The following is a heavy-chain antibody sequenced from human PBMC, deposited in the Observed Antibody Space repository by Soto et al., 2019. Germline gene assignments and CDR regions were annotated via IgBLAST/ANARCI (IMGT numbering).Heavy chain of an antibody. V-gene: IGHV3-23*01. Sequence: PXGSLGLACSASGFTFSSYAMSWVRQAPGKGLEWVSAISGSGGSTYYADSVKGRFTISRDNSKNTLYLQMNSLRAEDTAVYYCAKTSSRPDTAMVFDYWGQGTLVTVYS. CDR2: ISGSGGST. CDR1: GFTFSSYA. J-gene: IGHJ4*02. CDR3: AKTSSRPDTAMVFDY. D-gene: IGHD5-18*01.